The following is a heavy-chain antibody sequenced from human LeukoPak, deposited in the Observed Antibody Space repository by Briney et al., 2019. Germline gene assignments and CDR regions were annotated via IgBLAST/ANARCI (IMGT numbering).Heavy chain of an antibody. D-gene: IGHD3-16*01. CDR2: INPKSGAT. Sequence: ASVKVSCKTSGYTFTGYYVHWVRQAPGQGLEWMGWINPKSGATKYGQKFQGRVAMTRDRPTSTAYMELSRLMSDDTAVYFCARDREDTWGSPGFLDLWGRGTLVTVSS. CDR3: ARDREDTWGSPGFLDL. J-gene: IGHJ2*01. CDR1: GYTFTGYY. V-gene: IGHV1-2*02.